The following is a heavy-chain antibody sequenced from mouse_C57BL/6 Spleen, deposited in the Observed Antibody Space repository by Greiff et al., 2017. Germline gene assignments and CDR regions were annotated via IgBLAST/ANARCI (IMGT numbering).Heavy chain of an antibody. CDR2: IDPANGNT. V-gene: IGHV14-3*01. Sequence: EVKLVESVAELVRPGASVKLSCTASGFNIKNTYMHWVKQRPEQGLEWIGRIDPANGNTKYAPKFQGKATITADTSSNTAYLQLSSLTSEDTAIYYCASIYYDYARVGYWGQGTTLTVSS. J-gene: IGHJ2*01. D-gene: IGHD2-4*01. CDR1: GFNIKNTY. CDR3: ASIYYDYARVGY.